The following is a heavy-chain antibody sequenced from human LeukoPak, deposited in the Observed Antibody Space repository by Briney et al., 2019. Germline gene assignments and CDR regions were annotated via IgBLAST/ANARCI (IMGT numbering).Heavy chain of an antibody. CDR3: ARERHAFDI. CDR1: GGSFSGYY. CDR2: ISHSGST. V-gene: IGHV4-34*01. J-gene: IGHJ3*02. Sequence: SETLSLTCAVYGGSFSGYYWSWIRQPPGKGLEWIGKISHSGSTDYNPSLKSRVTISVDKSKNQFSLKLSSVTAADTAVYYCARERHAFDIWGQGTMVTVSS.